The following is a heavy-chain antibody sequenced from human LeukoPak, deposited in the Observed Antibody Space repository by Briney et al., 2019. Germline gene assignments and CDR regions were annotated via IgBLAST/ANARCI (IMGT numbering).Heavy chain of an antibody. CDR2: INHSGST. CDR1: GGSFSGYY. J-gene: IGHJ3*02. Sequence: SETLSLTCAVYGGSFSGYYWSWIRQPPGKGLEWIGEINHSGSTNYNPSLKSRVTISVDTSKNQFSLKLSSVTAADTAVYYCARVPRSYDAFDIWGQGTMVTVSS. D-gene: IGHD3-10*01. V-gene: IGHV4-34*01. CDR3: ARVPRSYDAFDI.